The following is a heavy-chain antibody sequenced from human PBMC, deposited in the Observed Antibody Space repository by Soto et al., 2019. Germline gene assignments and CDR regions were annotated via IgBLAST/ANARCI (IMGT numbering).Heavy chain of an antibody. Sequence: SETLCVTCTVAGGSIISYYWSRIRKPPGKGLEWIGYIYYSGSTNYNPSLKSRVTISVDTSKNQFSLKLSSVTAADTAVYYCARLTTVTYFDYWGQGTLVTVSS. D-gene: IGHD4-17*01. J-gene: IGHJ4*02. CDR1: GGSIISYY. CDR3: ARLTTVTYFDY. CDR2: IYYSGST. V-gene: IGHV4-59*01.